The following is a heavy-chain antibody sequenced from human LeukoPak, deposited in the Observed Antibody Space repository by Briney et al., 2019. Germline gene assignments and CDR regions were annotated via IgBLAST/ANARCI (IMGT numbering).Heavy chain of an antibody. Sequence: PGGSLRLSCAASGLTFSTYSMNWVRQAPGKGLEWVSYISSSSSTKYYADSVKGRFTISRDNAKNSLYVQMNSLRAEDTAVYYCAREFSRPDCSGGSCYEMVDSWGQGTLVTVSS. CDR3: AREFSRPDCSGGSCYEMVDS. V-gene: IGHV3-48*01. CDR1: GLTFSTYS. CDR2: ISSSSSTK. D-gene: IGHD2-15*01. J-gene: IGHJ4*02.